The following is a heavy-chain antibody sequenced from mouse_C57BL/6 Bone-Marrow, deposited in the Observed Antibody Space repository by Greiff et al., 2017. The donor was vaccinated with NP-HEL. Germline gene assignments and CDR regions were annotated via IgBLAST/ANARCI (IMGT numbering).Heavy chain of an antibody. Sequence: QVQLKQPGAELVMPGASVKLSCKASGYTFTSYWMHWVKQRPGQGLEWIGEIDPSDSYTNYNQKFKGKATLTVDKSSRTAYMQLSSLTSEDSAVSYCARSWNYYGSSYDAMDYWGQGTSVTVSS. J-gene: IGHJ4*01. CDR1: GYTFTSYW. V-gene: IGHV1-69*01. CDR3: ARSWNYYGSSYDAMDY. D-gene: IGHD1-1*01. CDR2: IDPSDSYT.